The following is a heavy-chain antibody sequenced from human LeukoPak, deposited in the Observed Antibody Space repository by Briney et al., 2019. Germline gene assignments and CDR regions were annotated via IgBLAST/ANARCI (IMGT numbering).Heavy chain of an antibody. CDR2: ISASGGST. CDR3: AKVSGDYVFDY. D-gene: IGHD4-17*01. J-gene: IGHJ4*02. CDR1: GFTFSSYA. V-gene: IGHV3-23*01. Sequence: GGSLRLSCAASGFTFSSYAMSWVRQAPGKGLEWVSAISASGGSTYYADSVTGRFTISRDNYKNTLYLQMNSLRAEDTAVYYCAKVSGDYVFDYWGQGTLVTVSS.